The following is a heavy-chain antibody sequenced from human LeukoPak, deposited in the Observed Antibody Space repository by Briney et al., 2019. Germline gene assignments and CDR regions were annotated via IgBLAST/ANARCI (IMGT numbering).Heavy chain of an antibody. V-gene: IGHV4-39*01. J-gene: IGHJ4*02. CDR3: ARPQGYQLLDFEY. CDR1: GGSNSSSSYY. D-gene: IGHD2-2*01. CDR2: IYYSGST. Sequence: SETLSLTCTVSGGSNSSSSYYWGWIRQPPGKGLERIGSIYYSGSTYYNPSLKSRVTISVDTSKNQFSLKLSSVTAADTAVYYCARPQGYQLLDFEYWGQGTLVTVSS.